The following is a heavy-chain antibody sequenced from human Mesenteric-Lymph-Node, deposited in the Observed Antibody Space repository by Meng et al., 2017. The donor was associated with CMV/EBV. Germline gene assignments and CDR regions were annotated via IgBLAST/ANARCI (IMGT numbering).Heavy chain of an antibody. J-gene: IGHJ4*02. CDR3: ARQQWLAHYFDY. CDR1: GGSTEYY. Sequence: SETLSLTCTVSGGSTEYYWNWIRQPPGKGLEWIGYIYYTGSTNYNPSLTSRVTISMDTSKNQFSLKLSSVTAADTAVYYCARQQWLAHYFDYWGQGTLVTVSS. V-gene: IGHV4-59*08. CDR2: IYYTGST. D-gene: IGHD6-19*01.